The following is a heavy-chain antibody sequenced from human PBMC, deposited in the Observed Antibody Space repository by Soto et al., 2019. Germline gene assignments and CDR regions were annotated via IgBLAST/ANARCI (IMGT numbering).Heavy chain of an antibody. D-gene: IGHD5-18*01. CDR2: VSAYNGNT. J-gene: IGHJ6*02. CDR1: GYTFTSYG. CDR3: ARDPGGYSYDYGMDV. Sequence: GASVKVSCKASGYTFTSYGISWVRQAPGQGLEWMGWVSAYNGNTNYAQKLQGRVTMTTDTSTSTAYMELRSLRSDDTAGYYCARDPGGYSYDYGMDVWGQGTTVTVSS. V-gene: IGHV1-18*04.